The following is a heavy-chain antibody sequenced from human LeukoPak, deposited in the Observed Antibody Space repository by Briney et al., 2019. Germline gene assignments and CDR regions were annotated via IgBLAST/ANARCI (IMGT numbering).Heavy chain of an antibody. Sequence: SETLSLTCTVSGGSVSGYHWSWIRQPPGQGLECIGHIYFTGSTTYNPSLKSRVTISVDTSQNQFSLSLTSVTSADTAVYYCARVTAAGGGFDHWGPGTLITVSS. CDR2: IYFTGST. D-gene: IGHD2-15*01. J-gene: IGHJ4*02. CDR1: GGSVSGYH. CDR3: ARVTAAGGGFDH. V-gene: IGHV4-59*02.